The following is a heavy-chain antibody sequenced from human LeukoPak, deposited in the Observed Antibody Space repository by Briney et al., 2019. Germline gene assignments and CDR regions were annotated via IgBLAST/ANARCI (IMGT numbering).Heavy chain of an antibody. CDR1: GGSINSYY. V-gene: IGHV4-59*08. D-gene: IGHD1-26*01. J-gene: IGHJ6*02. CDR3: ARHGIAGANTYYFGEHV. Sequence: SETLSLTCTVSGGSINSYYWSWIRQPPGKGLEWIGYIHNSGSTSSNPSLKSRITMSVDTSKNQLFLKVTSVTTADTAVYYCARHGIAGANTYYFGEHVWGQGTTVTVSS. CDR2: IHNSGST.